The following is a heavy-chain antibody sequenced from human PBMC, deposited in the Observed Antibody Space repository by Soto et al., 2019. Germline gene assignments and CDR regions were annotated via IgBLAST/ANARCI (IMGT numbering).Heavy chain of an antibody. CDR2: FDPEDGET. CDR3: ATALYGPNWFDP. Sequence: GASVNVSCKVSGYTLTELSMHWVRQAPGKGLEWMGGFDPEDGETIYAQKFQGRVTMTEDTSTDTAYMELSSLRSEDTAVYYCATALYGPNWFDPWGQGTLVTVSS. V-gene: IGHV1-24*01. D-gene: IGHD3-10*01. CDR1: GYTLTELS. J-gene: IGHJ5*02.